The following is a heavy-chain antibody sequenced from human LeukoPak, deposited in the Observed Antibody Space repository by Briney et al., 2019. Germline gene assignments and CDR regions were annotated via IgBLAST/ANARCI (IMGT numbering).Heavy chain of an antibody. CDR2: IKQDGSDK. D-gene: IGHD4-23*01. V-gene: IGHV3-7*03. J-gene: IGHJ4*02. CDR1: GFTFSSYW. Sequence: GGSLRLSCAASGFTFSSYWMSWVRPAPGKGLEWVANIKQDGSDKYYVDSVKGRFTISRDNAKNSLYLQINSLRAEDTAVYYCARKTVVGSYFDYWGQGTPVTVSS. CDR3: ARKTVVGSYFDY.